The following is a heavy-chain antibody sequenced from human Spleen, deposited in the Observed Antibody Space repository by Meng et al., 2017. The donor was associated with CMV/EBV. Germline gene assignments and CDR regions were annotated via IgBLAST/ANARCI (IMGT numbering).Heavy chain of an antibody. D-gene: IGHD3-22*01. CDR1: GGSISSYF. CDR2: IYYDGTT. J-gene: IGHJ4*02. V-gene: IGHV4-59*01. CDR3: ARTVDYHDSSGFDY. Sequence: ETLSLTCAVSGGSISSYFWNWIRQPPGKGLEWIGYIYYDGTTNYNSSLKSRVSISVDRVKNQVSLRLSSVTAADTAMYYCARTVDYHDSSGFDYWGQGKLVTVSS.